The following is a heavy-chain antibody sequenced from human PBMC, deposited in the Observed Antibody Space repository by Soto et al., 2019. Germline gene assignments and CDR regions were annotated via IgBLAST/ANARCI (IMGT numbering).Heavy chain of an antibody. Sequence: PGGSLRLSCAASGFSFSNNGMHWVRQAPGKGLEWVAIISYDGSKKYYADSVKGRFTISRDNSKNTLFLQMNSLRVEATAVFYCAKDRVESGLGEIDYWGQGTLVTVSS. D-gene: IGHD3-16*01. CDR3: AKDRVESGLGEIDY. J-gene: IGHJ4*02. CDR1: GFSFSNNG. CDR2: ISYDGSKK. V-gene: IGHV3-30*18.